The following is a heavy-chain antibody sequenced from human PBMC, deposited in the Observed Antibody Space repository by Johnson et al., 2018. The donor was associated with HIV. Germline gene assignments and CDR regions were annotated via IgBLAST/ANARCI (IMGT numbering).Heavy chain of an antibody. J-gene: IGHJ3*02. CDR1: GFTFSSYG. Sequence: QVQLVESGGGVVQPGTSLRLSCAASGFTFSSYGMHWVRKAPGKGLEWVAVISYDGSNKYYADSMKGRFTISRDNSKNTLYLQMSSLSAEDTAVYYCAREPGIAVAGTDAFDIWGQGTMVTVSS. V-gene: IGHV3-30*03. D-gene: IGHD6-19*01. CDR3: AREPGIAVAGTDAFDI. CDR2: ISYDGSNK.